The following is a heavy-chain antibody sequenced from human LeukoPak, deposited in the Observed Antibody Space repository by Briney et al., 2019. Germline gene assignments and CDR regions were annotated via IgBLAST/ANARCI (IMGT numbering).Heavy chain of an antibody. V-gene: IGHV4-59*08. Sequence: SETLSLTCTVSGGSISSYYWSWIRQPPGKGLEWIGDIHYSGSTNYNPSLKSRVTISVDTSKNQFSLRLSSVTAAGTAVYYSARLASGSYGPLTPFDYWGQGTLVTVSS. CDR2: IHYSGST. D-gene: IGHD1-26*01. CDR3: ARLASGSYGPLTPFDY. J-gene: IGHJ4*02. CDR1: GGSISSYY.